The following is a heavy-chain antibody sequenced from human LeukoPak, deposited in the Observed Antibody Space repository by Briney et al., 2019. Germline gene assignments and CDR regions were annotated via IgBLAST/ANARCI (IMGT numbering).Heavy chain of an antibody. D-gene: IGHD2-15*01. V-gene: IGHV4-34*01. Sequence: GSLRLSCAASGFTFSSYAMSWIRQPPGKGLEWIGEINHSGSTNYNPSLKSRVTISVDTSKNQFSLKLSSVTAADTAVYYCARKERGYCSGGSCYTPPMDVWGQGTTVTVSS. CDR2: INHSGST. CDR1: GFTFSSYA. CDR3: ARKERGYCSGGSCYTPPMDV. J-gene: IGHJ6*02.